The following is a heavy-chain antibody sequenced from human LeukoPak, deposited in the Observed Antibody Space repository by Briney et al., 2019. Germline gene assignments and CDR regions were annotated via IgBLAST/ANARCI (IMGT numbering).Heavy chain of an antibody. CDR3: ARDNRGIWSGMDV. Sequence: SETLSLTCTVSGGSISSSSYYWGWIRQPPGKGLEWIGSIYYSGSTYYNPSLKSRVTISVDTSKNQFSLKLSSVTAADTAVYYCARDNRGIWSGMDVWGKGTTVTVSS. D-gene: IGHD3-3*01. CDR1: GGSISSSSYY. CDR2: IYYSGST. J-gene: IGHJ6*03. V-gene: IGHV4-39*07.